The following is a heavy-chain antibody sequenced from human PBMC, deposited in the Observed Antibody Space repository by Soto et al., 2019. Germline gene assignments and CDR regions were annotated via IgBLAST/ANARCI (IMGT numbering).Heavy chain of an antibody. V-gene: IGHV4-4*02. D-gene: IGHD3-10*01. CDR1: GDTVSSTRW. Sequence: SETLSLTCTVSGDTVSSTRWWSWVRLSPGRGLEWIGDIYHLGTTNYNPSLKSRVTISVDTSKNQFSLKLSSVTAADTAVYYCARVSGIYYYGMDVWGQGTTVTVS. J-gene: IGHJ6*02. CDR2: IYHLGTT. CDR3: ARVSGIYYYGMDV.